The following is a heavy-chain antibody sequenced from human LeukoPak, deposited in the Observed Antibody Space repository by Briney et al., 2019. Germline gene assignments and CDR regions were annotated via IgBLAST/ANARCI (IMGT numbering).Heavy chain of an antibody. V-gene: IGHV3-30*18. CDR2: ISYDGSNK. D-gene: IGHD5-18*01. Sequence: GGSLRLSCAASGFTFSSYGMHWVRQAPGKGLEWVAVISYDGSNKYYADPVKGRFTISRDNSKNTLYLQMNSLRAEDTAVYYCAKVYSYGQPIDYWGQGTLVTVSS. CDR3: AKVYSYGQPIDY. CDR1: GFTFSSYG. J-gene: IGHJ4*02.